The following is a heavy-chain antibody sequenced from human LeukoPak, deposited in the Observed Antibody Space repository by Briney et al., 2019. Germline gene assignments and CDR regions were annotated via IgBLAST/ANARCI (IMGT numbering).Heavy chain of an antibody. D-gene: IGHD4-17*01. J-gene: IGHJ3*02. V-gene: IGHV4-39*01. CDR2: IYYSGST. CDR3: ARHGALRYDAFDI. Sequence: SETLSLTCTVSGGSISGSSYYWGWIRQPPGKGLEWIGSIYYSGSTYYNPSLKSRVTISVDTSKNQFSLKLNSVTATDTAVYYCARHGALRYDAFDIWGQGTMVTVSS. CDR1: GGSISGSSYY.